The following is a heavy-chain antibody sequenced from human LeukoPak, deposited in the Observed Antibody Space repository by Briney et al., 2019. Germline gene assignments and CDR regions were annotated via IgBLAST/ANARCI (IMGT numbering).Heavy chain of an antibody. CDR1: GGSISSYY. J-gene: IGHJ3*02. CDR3: ARSPRHIEAGAFDI. Sequence: SETLSLTCTVSGGSISSYYWSWIRQPPGKGLEWIGYIYYSGSTNYNPSLKSRVTISVDTSKNQFSLKLSSVTAADTAVYYCARSPRHIEAGAFDIWSQGTMVTVSS. CDR2: IYYSGST. V-gene: IGHV4-59*01.